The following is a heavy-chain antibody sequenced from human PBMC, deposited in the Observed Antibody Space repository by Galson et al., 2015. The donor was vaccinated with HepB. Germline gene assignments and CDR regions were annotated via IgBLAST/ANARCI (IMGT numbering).Heavy chain of an antibody. CDR3: ARSYCTHGVCYRGYYHYGLDV. CDR1: GGSIRSGNW. CDR2: IYHSGST. J-gene: IGHJ6*02. D-gene: IGHD2-8*01. Sequence: ETLSLTCAVSGGSIRSGNWWSWVRQPPGKGLEWIGEIYHSGSTNYNPSLKSRVTISVDKSKNQFSLKLSSVTAADTAVYYCARSYCTHGVCYRGYYHYGLDVWGQGATVTVSS. V-gene: IGHV4-4*02.